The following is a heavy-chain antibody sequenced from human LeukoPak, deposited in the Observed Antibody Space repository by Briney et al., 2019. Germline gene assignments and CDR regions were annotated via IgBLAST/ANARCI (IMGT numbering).Heavy chain of an antibody. CDR1: GFTFSSYS. CDR3: ARARDPLRYVDWLPSHVYYMDV. D-gene: IGHD3-9*01. Sequence: GGSLRLSCAASGFTFSSYSMNWVRQAPGKGLEWVSSISSSSSYIYYADSVKGRFTISRDNAKNSLYLQMNSLRAQDTAVFYCARARDPLRYVDWLPSHVYYMDVWGKGTTVTVSS. J-gene: IGHJ6*03. CDR2: ISSSSSYI. V-gene: IGHV3-21*01.